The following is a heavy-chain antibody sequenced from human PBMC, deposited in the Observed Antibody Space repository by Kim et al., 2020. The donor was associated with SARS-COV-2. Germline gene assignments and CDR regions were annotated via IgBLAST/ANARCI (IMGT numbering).Heavy chain of an antibody. Sequence: GGSLRLSCAASGFTFSGSAMHWVRQASGKGLEWVGRIRSKANSYATAYAASVKGRFTISRDDSKNTAYLQMNSLKTEDTAVYYCTRHGERDGYNLDYYYGMDVWGQGTTVTVSS. CDR3: TRHGERDGYNLDYYYGMDV. D-gene: IGHD5-12*01. CDR1: GFTFSGSA. J-gene: IGHJ6*02. V-gene: IGHV3-73*01. CDR2: IRSKANSYAT.